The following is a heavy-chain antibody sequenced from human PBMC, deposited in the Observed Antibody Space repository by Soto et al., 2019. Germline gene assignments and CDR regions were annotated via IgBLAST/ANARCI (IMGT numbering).Heavy chain of an antibody. V-gene: IGHV4-59*08. CDR3: ARIYRSLGGNWFDP. Sequence: SETLSLTCTVSGGSISSYYWSWIRQPPGKGLEWIGYIYYSGSTNYNPSLKSRVTISVDTSKNQFSLKLSSVTAADTAVYYCARIYRSLGGNWFDPWGQGTLVTVSS. CDR2: IYYSGST. J-gene: IGHJ5*02. CDR1: GGSISSYY. D-gene: IGHD3-10*01.